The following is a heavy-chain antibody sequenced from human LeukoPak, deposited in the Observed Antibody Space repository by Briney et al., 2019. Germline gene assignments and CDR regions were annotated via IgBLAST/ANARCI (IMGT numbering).Heavy chain of an antibody. D-gene: IGHD2-15*01. CDR1: GFTISSDY. J-gene: IGHJ4*02. V-gene: IGHV3-74*01. CDR3: ARDPKRVGLDY. Sequence: GGSLRLSCAASGFTISSDYMSWVRQPPGKGLEWVSRINSDGSSTSYADSVKGRFTISRDNAKNTLYRQMNSLRAEDTAVYYCARDPKRVGLDYWGQGTLVTVSS. CDR2: INSDGSST.